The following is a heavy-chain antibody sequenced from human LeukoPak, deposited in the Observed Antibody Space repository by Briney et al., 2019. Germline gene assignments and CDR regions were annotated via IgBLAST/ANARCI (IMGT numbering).Heavy chain of an antibody. D-gene: IGHD4-17*01. J-gene: IGHJ4*02. Sequence: GGSLRLSCAASGFTFSSYSMSWVRQAPGKGLEWVGRIKSKTDGGTTDYAAPVKGRFTISRDDSKNTLYLQMNSLKTEDTAVYYCTTDQVMTTVITVDYWGQGTLVTVSS. CDR3: TTDQVMTTVITVDY. CDR1: GFTFSSYS. CDR2: IKSKTDGGTT. V-gene: IGHV3-15*01.